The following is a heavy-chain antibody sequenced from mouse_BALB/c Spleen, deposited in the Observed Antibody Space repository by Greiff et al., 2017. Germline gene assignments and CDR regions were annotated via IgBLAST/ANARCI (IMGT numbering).Heavy chain of an antibody. CDR2: ISTYYGDA. D-gene: IGHD2-14*01. CDR3: ARGGYRPTWFAY. J-gene: IGHJ3*01. V-gene: IGHV1S137*01. CDR1: GYTFTDYA. Sequence: QVQLQQSGAELVRPGVSVKISCKGSGYTFTDYAMHWVKQSHAKSLEWIGVISTYYGDASYNQKFKGKATMTVDKSSSTAYMELARLTSEDSAIYYCARGGYRPTWFAYWGQGTLVTVSA.